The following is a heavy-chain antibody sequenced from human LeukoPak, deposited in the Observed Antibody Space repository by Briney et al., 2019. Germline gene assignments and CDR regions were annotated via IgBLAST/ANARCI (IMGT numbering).Heavy chain of an antibody. V-gene: IGHV3-23*01. D-gene: IGHD3-22*01. CDR3: AKRLPMIDY. CDR1: EFTFSHYG. Sequence: GGSLRLSCTASEFTFSHYGMSWVRQAPGKGLESVSGVSNSGGTTYYADSVKGRFTISRDNSRNTLYLQMNSLRADDTAVYYCAKRLPMIDYWGQGTLVTVSS. CDR2: VSNSGGTT. J-gene: IGHJ4*02.